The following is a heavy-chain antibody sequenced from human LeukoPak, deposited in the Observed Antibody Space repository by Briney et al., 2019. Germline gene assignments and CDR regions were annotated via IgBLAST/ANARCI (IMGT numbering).Heavy chain of an antibody. V-gene: IGHV3-21*01. CDR2: ITSESNYM. J-gene: IGHJ4*02. D-gene: IGHD3-3*01. CDR1: GFSFSYYS. Sequence: GGSLRLSCAASGFSFSYYSMHWVRQAPGKGLEWVSSITSESNYMYYADSVKGRFTVSRDNAKNSLYLQMNSLRAEDTAVYYCARDFLEWLPYSWGQGTLVTVSS. CDR3: ARDFLEWLPYS.